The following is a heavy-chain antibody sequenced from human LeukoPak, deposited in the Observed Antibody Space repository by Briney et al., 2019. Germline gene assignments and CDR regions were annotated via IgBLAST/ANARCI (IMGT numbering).Heavy chain of an antibody. D-gene: IGHD1-26*01. CDR2: LYSGGNT. CDR3: ATDSGVGSWPRGPMDV. CDR1: GFAVSTNF. V-gene: IGHV3-53*01. Sequence: GGSLRLSCAASGFAVSTNFMTWVRQAPGSGLEWVAILYSGGNTYYGDAVLGRFTISRDNSKNTVYLQMDTLRAEDTAVYYCATDSGVGSWPRGPMDVWGQGTTVTVSS. J-gene: IGHJ6*02.